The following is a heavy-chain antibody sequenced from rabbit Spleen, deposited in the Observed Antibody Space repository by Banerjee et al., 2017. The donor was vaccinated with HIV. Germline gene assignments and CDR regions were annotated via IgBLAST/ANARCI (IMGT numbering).Heavy chain of an antibody. CDR3: ARGVYDDYDTYYFDL. J-gene: IGHJ4*01. D-gene: IGHD2-1*01. Sequence: QSLEESGGDLVKPGASLTLTCTASGVSFSSSSYLCWVRQAPGKGLEWIACIYGGSSASTYYANWTKGRFTISRTSSTTVTLQMTSLTAADTATYFCARGVYDDYDTYYFDLWGQGTLVTVS. V-gene: IGHV1S40*01. CDR1: GVSFSSSSY. CDR2: IYGGSSAST.